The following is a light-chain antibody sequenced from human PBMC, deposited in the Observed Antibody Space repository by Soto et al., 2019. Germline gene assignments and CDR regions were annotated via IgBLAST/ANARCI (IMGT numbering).Light chain of an antibody. V-gene: IGLV1-51*01. CDR2: DNN. CDR1: NSNIGSNY. CDR3: ATWDGSLPAEV. J-gene: IGLJ2*01. Sequence: QSVLTQPPSASGTPGQRVTISCSGRNSNIGSNYVYWYQQVPGTAPKLLIYDNNKRPSGIPDRFSGSKSGTSGTLDITGLQTGDEADYYCATWDGSLPAEVFGGGTKLTV.